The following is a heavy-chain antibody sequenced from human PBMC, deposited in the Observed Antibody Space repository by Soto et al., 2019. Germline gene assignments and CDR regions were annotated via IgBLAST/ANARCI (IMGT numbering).Heavy chain of an antibody. J-gene: IGHJ4*02. Sequence: ASVKVSCKASGYTFTSYYMHWVRQAPGQGLEWMGIINPSGGSTSYAQKFQGRVTMTRDTSTSTVYMELSSMRSEDTAVYYCARASGAYYYDSSGSYYFDYWGQGTLVTVSS. V-gene: IGHV1-46*01. D-gene: IGHD3-22*01. CDR1: GYTFTSYY. CDR3: ARASGAYYYDSSGSYYFDY. CDR2: INPSGGST.